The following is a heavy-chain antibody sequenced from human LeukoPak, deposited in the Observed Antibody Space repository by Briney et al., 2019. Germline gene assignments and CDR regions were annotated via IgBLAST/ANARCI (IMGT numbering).Heavy chain of an antibody. D-gene: IGHD3-3*01. CDR3: ARGVTIFGVAPWFDP. Sequence: PSETLSLTCTVSGGSISSYYWSWIRQPPGKGLEWIGYIYYSGSTNYNPSLKSRVTISVGTSKNQFSLKLSSVTAADTAVYYCARGVTIFGVAPWFDPWGQGTLVTVSS. CDR1: GGSISSYY. J-gene: IGHJ5*02. V-gene: IGHV4-59*08. CDR2: IYYSGST.